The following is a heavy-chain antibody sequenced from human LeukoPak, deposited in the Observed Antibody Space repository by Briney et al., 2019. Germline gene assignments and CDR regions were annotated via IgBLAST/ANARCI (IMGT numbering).Heavy chain of an antibody. CDR2: IYTSGST. J-gene: IGHJ4*02. Sequence: SETLSLTCTVSGGSISSGSYYWSWIRQPAGKGLEWIGRIYTSGSTNYNPSLKSRVTISVDTSKNQFSLKLSSVTAADTAVYYCASLGRGCSYGPRFDYWGQGTLVTVSS. CDR3: ASLGRGCSYGPRFDY. V-gene: IGHV4-61*02. D-gene: IGHD5-18*01. CDR1: GGSISSGSYY.